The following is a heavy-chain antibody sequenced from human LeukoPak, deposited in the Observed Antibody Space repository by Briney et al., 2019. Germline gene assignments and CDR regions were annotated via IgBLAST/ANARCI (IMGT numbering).Heavy chain of an antibody. J-gene: IGHJ5*02. CDR2: TYYRSKWYN. CDR1: GDSVSSNSAA. D-gene: IGHD6-19*01. V-gene: IGHV6-1*01. CDR3: ARGIRIAVAGTHWFDP. Sequence: SQTLSLTCAISGDSVSSNSAAWNWIRQSPSRGLEWLGRTYYRSKWYNDYAVSVKSRITINPDTSKNQFSLQLNSVTPEDTAVYYCARGIRIAVAGTHWFDPWGQGTLVTVSS.